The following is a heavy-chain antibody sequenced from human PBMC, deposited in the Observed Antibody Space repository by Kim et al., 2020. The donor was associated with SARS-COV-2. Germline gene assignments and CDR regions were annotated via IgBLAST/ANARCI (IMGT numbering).Heavy chain of an antibody. CDR3: VRDNAPTLESSGWFRDYYFDY. J-gene: IGHJ4*02. Sequence: ASVKVSCTASGYTFTSYYLHWVRQAPGQGLEWMGLIYPSVGNTYYARKFQGRVAMTRDTSTTTVYMELSSLRSDDTAVYYCVRDNAPTLESSGWFRDYYFDYWGQGTLVTVSS. V-gene: IGHV1-46*01. D-gene: IGHD6-19*01. CDR2: IYPSVGNT. CDR1: GYTFTSYY.